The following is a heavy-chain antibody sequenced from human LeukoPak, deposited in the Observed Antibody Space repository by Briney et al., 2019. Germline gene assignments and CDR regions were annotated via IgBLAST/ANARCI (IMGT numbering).Heavy chain of an antibody. Sequence: GGSLRLSCTASGFTFSSYSMNWVRQAPGKGLEWVSSISSSSYIYYADSVKGRFTISRDNAKNSLYPQMNSLRAEDTAVYYCARDDSFDYWGQGTLVTVSS. CDR3: ARDDSFDY. CDR2: ISSSSYI. J-gene: IGHJ4*02. V-gene: IGHV3-21*01. CDR1: GFTFSSYS.